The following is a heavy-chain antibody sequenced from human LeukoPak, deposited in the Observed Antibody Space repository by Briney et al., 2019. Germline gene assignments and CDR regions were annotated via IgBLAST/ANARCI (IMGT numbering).Heavy chain of an antibody. Sequence: GGSLRLSCAASGFTFSSYGMHWVRQAPGKGLEWVAFIRYDGSNKYYADSVKGRFTISRDNSKNTLYLQMNSLRAEDTAVYYCAKESDLGVDYWGQGTLVTVSS. CDR1: GFTFSSYG. CDR3: AKESDLGVDY. V-gene: IGHV3-30*02. J-gene: IGHJ4*02. CDR2: IRYDGSNK.